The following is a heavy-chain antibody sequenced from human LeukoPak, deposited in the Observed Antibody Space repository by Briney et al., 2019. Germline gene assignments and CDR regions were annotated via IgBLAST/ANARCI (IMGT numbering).Heavy chain of an antibody. Sequence: GGSLRLSCAASGFTFSSYWMSWVRQAPGKGLEWVANIKQDGSEKYYVDSVKGRFIISRDNAKNSLYLQMNSLRAEDTAVYYCARGYYDILTGYYPWGQGTLVTVSS. CDR1: GFTFSSYW. V-gene: IGHV3-7*01. J-gene: IGHJ5*02. D-gene: IGHD3-9*01. CDR2: IKQDGSEK. CDR3: ARGYYDILTGYYP.